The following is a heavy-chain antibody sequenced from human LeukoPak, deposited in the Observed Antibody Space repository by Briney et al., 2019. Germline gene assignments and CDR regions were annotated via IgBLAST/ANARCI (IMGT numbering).Heavy chain of an antibody. Sequence: SETLSLTCTVSGGSISSYHWSWIRQPPGKGLEWIGYIYYSGSTDYNPSLKSRVTISVDTSKKQFSLKLSSVTAAETAVYYCARYSSSLDYWGQGTLVTVSS. CDR1: GGSISSYH. V-gene: IGHV4-59*01. CDR2: IYYSGST. CDR3: ARYSSSLDY. J-gene: IGHJ4*02. D-gene: IGHD6-13*01.